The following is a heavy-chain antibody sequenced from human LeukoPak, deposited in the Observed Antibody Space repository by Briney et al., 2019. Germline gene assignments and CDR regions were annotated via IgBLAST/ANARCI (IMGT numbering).Heavy chain of an antibody. V-gene: IGHV1-2*02. Sequence: GASVKVSCKASGYTFTAYYMHWVRQAPGQGLEWMGWINPNSGVTNYAQKFQGRVTMTRDTSISTVYMDLTRLRSDDTAVYFCARPLGSLKEYWWFDPWGQGTLVTVSS. D-gene: IGHD2/OR15-2a*01. CDR3: ARPLGSLKEYWWFDP. J-gene: IGHJ5*02. CDR2: INPNSGVT. CDR1: GYTFTAYY.